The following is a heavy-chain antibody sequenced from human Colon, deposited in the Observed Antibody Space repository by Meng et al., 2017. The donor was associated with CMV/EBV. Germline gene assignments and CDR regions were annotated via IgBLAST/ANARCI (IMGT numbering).Heavy chain of an antibody. CDR1: GYIFTSYG. J-gene: IGHJ4*02. D-gene: IGHD2-15*01. Sequence: ASVKVSCKASGYIFTSYGISWARQAPGQGLQWMGWISTHNGYTSYAQKFQDRVTTTTDTSTSTAYMDLRSLGSDDSAVYYCARFCSGGNCYSKSGLAKFFDLWGQGTLVTVSS. CDR3: ARFCSGGNCYSKSGLAKFFDL. CDR2: ISTHNGYT. V-gene: IGHV1-18*01.